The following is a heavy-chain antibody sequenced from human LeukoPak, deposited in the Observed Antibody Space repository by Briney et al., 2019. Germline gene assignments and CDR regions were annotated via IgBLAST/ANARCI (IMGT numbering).Heavy chain of an antibody. V-gene: IGHV4-39*01. Sequence: SETLSLTCTVSGGSISSSSYYWDWIRQPPEKGLEWMGSIYYSGRTYYNMSLKSRVTISIDTSKNQFSLNLNSVTAADTAVYYCARRRYYDSTGYLDWGQGTLVTVSS. CDR1: GGSISSSSYY. CDR2: IYYSGRT. CDR3: ARRRYYDSTGYLD. D-gene: IGHD3-22*01. J-gene: IGHJ1*01.